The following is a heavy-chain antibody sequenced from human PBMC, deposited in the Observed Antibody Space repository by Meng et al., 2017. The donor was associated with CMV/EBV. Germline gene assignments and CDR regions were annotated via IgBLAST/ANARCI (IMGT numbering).Heavy chain of an antibody. Sequence: GESLKISCAASGFTFSDYYMSWIRQAPGKGLEWVSYISSSGSTIYYADSVKGRFTISRDNAKNSLYLQMNSLRAEDTAVYYCARCQRTAMVSHWGQGTLVTVSS. CDR1: GFTFSDYY. J-gene: IGHJ4*02. CDR2: ISSSGSTI. D-gene: IGHD5-18*01. CDR3: ARCQRTAMVSH. V-gene: IGHV3-11*01.